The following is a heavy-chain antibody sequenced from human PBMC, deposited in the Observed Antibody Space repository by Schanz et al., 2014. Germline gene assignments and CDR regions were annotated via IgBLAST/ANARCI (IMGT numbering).Heavy chain of an antibody. CDR2: INTANGNA. CDR3: ARDLPYCDGGKCYSDGFDI. CDR1: GYTFTSYG. Sequence: QVHLVQSGAEVKRPGASVKVSCKASGYTFTSYGISWVRQAPGQSLEWMGWINTANGNAKYSANFQARVTITRDTSATTAYMELTNLRSEDTAVYYCARDLPYCDGGKCYSDGFDIWGQGTLVTISS. V-gene: IGHV1-3*04. J-gene: IGHJ3*02. D-gene: IGHD2-21*01.